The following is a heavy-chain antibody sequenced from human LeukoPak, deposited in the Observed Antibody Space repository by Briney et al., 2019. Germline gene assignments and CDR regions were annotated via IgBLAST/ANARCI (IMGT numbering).Heavy chain of an antibody. CDR2: INRSGIT. CDR3: AGGRSDAFDI. CDR1: GGSFTGYY. V-gene: IGHV4-34*01. J-gene: IGHJ3*02. Sequence: PSEILSLTCAVYGGSFTGYYWTWIRQPPGKGLEGIGEINRSGITNYDPSLKSRVTISVDTSKSQFSLKLNSVTAADTAVYYCAGGRSDAFDIWGQGTMVTVSS.